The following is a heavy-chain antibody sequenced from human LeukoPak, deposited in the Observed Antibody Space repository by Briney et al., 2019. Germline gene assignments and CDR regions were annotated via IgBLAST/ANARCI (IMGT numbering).Heavy chain of an antibody. J-gene: IGHJ4*02. D-gene: IGHD3-10*01. CDR3: VRARGAGPGAHFDY. V-gene: IGHV3-11*01. Sequence: PGGSLRLSCAASGLTFSDGYMSWIRQAPGKGLEWVSYISNTGDFIAYADSVKGRFTISRDSAKNSLYLQMNSLRAKDAAAYYCVRARGAGPGAHFDYWGQGTLVTVSS. CDR2: ISNTGDFI. CDR1: GLTFSDGY.